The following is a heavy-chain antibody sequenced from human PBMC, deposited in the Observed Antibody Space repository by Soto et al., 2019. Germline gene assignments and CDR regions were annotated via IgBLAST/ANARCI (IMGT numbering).Heavy chain of an antibody. CDR1: GASISRYY. V-gene: IGHV4-59*01. CDR2: LYNTGST. CDR3: ARDLLCYCGLDCYPLAV. Sequence: ASETLSLTCTVSGASISRYYWSWIRQSPGKGLEWIGYLYNTGSTIYNPSLKSRVTISVDTSKNQFSLKMNSVTAADTAVYYCARDLLCYCGLDCYPLAVCGQLTTVPVSS. D-gene: IGHD2-21*02. J-gene: IGHJ6*02.